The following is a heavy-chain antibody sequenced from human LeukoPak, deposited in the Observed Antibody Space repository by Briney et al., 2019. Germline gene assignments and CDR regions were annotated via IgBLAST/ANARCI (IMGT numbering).Heavy chain of an antibody. CDR3: ARGIFGMVLNAFDL. J-gene: IGHJ3*01. CDR2: ISYGGST. CDR1: GGSFSSYY. Sequence: ASETLSLTCAVYGGSFSSYYWTWIRQPPGRGLEWVGYISYGGSTNYNPSLKSRVTISVDTSTNQFSLKLSSVTAADTAVYYCARGIFGMVLNAFDLWGRGTMVTVPS. D-gene: IGHD3-3*01. V-gene: IGHV4-59*01.